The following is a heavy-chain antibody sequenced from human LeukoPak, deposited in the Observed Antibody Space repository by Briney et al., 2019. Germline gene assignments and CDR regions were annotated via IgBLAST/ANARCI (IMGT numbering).Heavy chain of an antibody. Sequence: PSETLSLTCAVYGGSFSGYYWSWIRQPPGKGLEWIGEINHSGSTNYNPSLKSRVTISVDTSKNQFSLKLSSVTAADTAVYYCARDSSGLTWGQGTLVTVS. V-gene: IGHV4-34*01. D-gene: IGHD6-19*01. CDR2: INHSGST. J-gene: IGHJ5*02. CDR1: GGSFSGYY. CDR3: ARDSSGLT.